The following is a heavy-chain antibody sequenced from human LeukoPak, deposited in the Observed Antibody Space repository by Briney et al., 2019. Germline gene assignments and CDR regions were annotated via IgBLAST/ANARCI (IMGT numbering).Heavy chain of an antibody. CDR2: INPNSGGT. V-gene: IGHV1-2*02. J-gene: IGHJ4*02. D-gene: IGHD2-21*02. CDR1: GYTFTGYY. CDR3: ARDGKGVTLPFDY. Sequence: ASVKVSCKASGYTFTGYYMHWVRQAPGQGLEWMGWINPNSGGTNYAQKFQGRVTMTRDTSISTAYMELSRLRSDDTAVYYCARDGKGVTLPFDYWGQGTLVTVSS.